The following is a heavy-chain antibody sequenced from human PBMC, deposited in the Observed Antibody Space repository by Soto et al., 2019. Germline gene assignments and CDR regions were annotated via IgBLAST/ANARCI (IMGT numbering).Heavy chain of an antibody. CDR2: INPNSGGT. Sequence: QVQLVQSGAEVEKPGASVKVSCKASGYTFTAYYIHWVRQGRGQGLEWLGWINPNSGGTSYSQKFQAWITLTRDTSISTAYMELTRLRSDDTAVYYCARANSIRPYYYNMDVWGQGTTVTVSS. CDR3: ARANSIRPYYYNMDV. CDR1: GYTFTAYY. D-gene: IGHD2-21*01. J-gene: IGHJ6*02. V-gene: IGHV1-2*04.